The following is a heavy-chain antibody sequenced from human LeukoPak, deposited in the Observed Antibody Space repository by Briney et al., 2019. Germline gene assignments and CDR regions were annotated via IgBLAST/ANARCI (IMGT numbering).Heavy chain of an antibody. CDR2: IWYDGSNK. CDR3: ARSNGWYLDY. V-gene: IGHV3-33*01. CDR1: GFTFSSYG. Sequence: GGSLRLSCAASGFTFSSYGMHWVRQAPGKGLEWVAVIWYDGSNKYYADSVKGRFTISRDNSKTTLYLHMNSLRVEDTAVYYCARSNGWYLDYWGQGILVTVSS. J-gene: IGHJ4*02. D-gene: IGHD6-19*01.